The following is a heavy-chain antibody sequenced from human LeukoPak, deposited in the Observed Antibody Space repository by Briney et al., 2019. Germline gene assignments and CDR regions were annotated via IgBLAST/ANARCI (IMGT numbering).Heavy chain of an antibody. J-gene: IGHJ4*02. CDR3: ARGGYGMTVAQFDY. V-gene: IGHV6-1*01. D-gene: IGHD6-19*01. CDR1: GDSVSSNSAA. Sequence: SQTLSLTCAISGDSVSSNSAAWNWIRQSPSRGLEWLGRTYYMSKWYNDYAVSVKSRLTINPDTSKNQFSLQLDSVTPEDRAVYYCARGGYGMTVAQFDYWGQGTLVTVSS. CDR2: TYYMSKWYN.